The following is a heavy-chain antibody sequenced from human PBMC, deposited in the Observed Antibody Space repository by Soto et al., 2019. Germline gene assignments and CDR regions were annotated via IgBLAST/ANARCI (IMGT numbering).Heavy chain of an antibody. D-gene: IGHD4-17*01. V-gene: IGHV2-5*02. CDR2: IYWDDDK. CDR3: AHRLAVPALYYFDY. J-gene: IGHJ4*02. Sequence: QITLKESGPTLMKPTQTLTLTCTFSGFSLSTSGVGVGWIRQPPGKALEWLALIYWDDDKRYSPSLKSRLTITKDTSKNQVVLTMTNMDPVDTATYYCAHRLAVPALYYFDYWGQGTLVTVSS. CDR1: GFSLSTSGVG.